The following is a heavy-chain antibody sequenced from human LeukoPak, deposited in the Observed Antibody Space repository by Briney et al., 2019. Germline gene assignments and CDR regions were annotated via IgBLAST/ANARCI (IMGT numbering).Heavy chain of an antibody. D-gene: IGHD2-15*01. CDR2: INHSGST. J-gene: IGHJ4*02. Sequence: SETLPLTCAVYGGSFSGYYWSWIRQPPGKGLEWIGEINHSGSTNYNPSLKSRVTTSVDTSKNQFSLKLSSVTAADTAVYYCARHSEAVVAADYWGQGTLVTVSS. CDR3: ARHSEAVVAADY. CDR1: GGSFSGYY. V-gene: IGHV4-34*01.